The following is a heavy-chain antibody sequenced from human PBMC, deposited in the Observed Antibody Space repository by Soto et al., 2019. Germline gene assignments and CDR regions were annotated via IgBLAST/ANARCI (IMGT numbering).Heavy chain of an antibody. CDR2: ISYDGSNK. J-gene: IGHJ6*02. V-gene: IGHV3-30*18. Sequence: PGGSLRLSCAASGFTFSSYGMHWVRQAPGKGLEWVAVISYDGSNKYYADSVKGRFTISRDNSKNTLYLQMNSLRAEDTAVYYSAKDSYPYCSSTSCYGMDVWGQGTTVTVSS. CDR3: AKDSYPYCSSTSCYGMDV. CDR1: GFTFSSYG. D-gene: IGHD2-2*01.